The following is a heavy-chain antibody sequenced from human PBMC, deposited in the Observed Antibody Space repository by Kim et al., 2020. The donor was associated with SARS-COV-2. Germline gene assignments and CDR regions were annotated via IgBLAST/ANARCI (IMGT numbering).Heavy chain of an antibody. CDR3: TRHVDIVATIPPN. D-gene: IGHD5-12*01. J-gene: IGHJ4*02. V-gene: IGHV3-73*01. Sequence: YAASVKGRFTISRDESKNTAYLQMNSLKTEDTAVYYCTRHVDIVATIPPNWGQGTLVTVSS.